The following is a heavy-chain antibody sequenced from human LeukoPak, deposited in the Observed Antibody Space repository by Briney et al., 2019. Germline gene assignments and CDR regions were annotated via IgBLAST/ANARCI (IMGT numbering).Heavy chain of an antibody. D-gene: IGHD6-13*01. CDR2: IYYSGST. CDR1: GGSISSYY. Sequence: SETLSLTCTVSGGSISSYYWSWIRQPPGKGLEWIGYIYYSGSTSYNPSLKSRVTISVDTSKNQFSLKLSSVTAADTAVYYCARIEDSSSYFDYWGQGTLVTVSS. CDR3: ARIEDSSSYFDY. J-gene: IGHJ4*02. V-gene: IGHV4-59*01.